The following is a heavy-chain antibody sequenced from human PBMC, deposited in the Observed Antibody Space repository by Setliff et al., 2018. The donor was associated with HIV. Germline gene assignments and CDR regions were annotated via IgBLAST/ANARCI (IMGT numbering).Heavy chain of an antibody. Sequence: SETLSLTCTVSGGSISTYYWSWIRQPAGEGLEYIGRVHSTGTTIYNPSLKSRVTMSVDTSKNQFSLKLSSVTAADTAVYYCARDGELTDAFDIWGQGTMVTVSS. J-gene: IGHJ3*02. D-gene: IGHD1-26*01. CDR2: VHSTGTT. V-gene: IGHV4-4*07. CDR1: GGSISTYY. CDR3: ARDGELTDAFDI.